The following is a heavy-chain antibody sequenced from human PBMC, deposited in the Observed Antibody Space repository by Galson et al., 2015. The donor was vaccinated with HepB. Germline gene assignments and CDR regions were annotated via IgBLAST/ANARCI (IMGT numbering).Heavy chain of an antibody. Sequence: SLRLSCAASGFTFSNAWMNWVRQAPGKGLEWVGRIKSKTDGGTTDYAAPVKGRFTISRDDSKNTLYLQMNSLKTEDTAVYYCTTDPPRRIIAAAGTRFDYWGQGTLVTVSS. CDR1: GFTFSNAW. J-gene: IGHJ4*02. V-gene: IGHV3-15*07. CDR3: TTDPPRRIIAAAGTRFDY. D-gene: IGHD6-13*01. CDR2: IKSKTDGGTT.